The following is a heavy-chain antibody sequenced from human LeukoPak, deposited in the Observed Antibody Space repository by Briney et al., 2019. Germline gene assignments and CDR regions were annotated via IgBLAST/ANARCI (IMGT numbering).Heavy chain of an antibody. V-gene: IGHV3-7*03. Sequence: QAGGSLRLSCVASGFSFGSNWMSWVRQAPGKGLEWVANIKQDGSEKNYVDSVKGRFTISRDNAKNSLYLQMNSLRAEDTAVYYCARLPPGDYALDYWGQGTLVTVSS. D-gene: IGHD4-17*01. CDR2: IKQDGSEK. CDR3: ARLPPGDYALDY. CDR1: GFSFGSNW. J-gene: IGHJ4*02.